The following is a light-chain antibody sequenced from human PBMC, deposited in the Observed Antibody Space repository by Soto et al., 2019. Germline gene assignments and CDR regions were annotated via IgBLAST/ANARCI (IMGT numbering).Light chain of an antibody. CDR3: SSYVRGGTFV. CDR1: STDASDYDY. Sequence: QSALTQPASVSGSPGQSITISCTGASTDASDYDYVSWYQQHPGKAPKLMIFEVSNRPSGVSNRFSGSKSGTTASLTISRLQTEDEADYYCSSYVRGGTFVFGIGTKVTVL. CDR2: EVS. J-gene: IGLJ1*01. V-gene: IGLV2-14*01.